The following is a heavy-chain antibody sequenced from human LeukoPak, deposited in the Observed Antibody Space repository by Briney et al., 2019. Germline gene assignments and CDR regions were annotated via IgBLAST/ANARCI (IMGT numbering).Heavy chain of an antibody. Sequence: SETLSLTCTVSGGSISSSSYYWGWIRQPPGKGLEWIGSIYYSGSTYYNPSLKSRVTISVDTSKNQFSLKLSPVTAADTAVYYCARRSVGIVGAKGEDYWGQGTLVTVSS. D-gene: IGHD1-26*01. CDR1: GGSISSSSYY. J-gene: IGHJ4*02. CDR2: IYYSGST. CDR3: ARRSVGIVGAKGEDY. V-gene: IGHV4-39*01.